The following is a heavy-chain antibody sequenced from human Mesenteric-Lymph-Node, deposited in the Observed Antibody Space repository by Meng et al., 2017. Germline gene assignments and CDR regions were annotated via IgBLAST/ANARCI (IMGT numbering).Heavy chain of an antibody. CDR3: ARRPTGIDY. CDR1: GGSRSGAY. J-gene: IGHJ4*02. Sequence: QRPQRGAGLLKPSGTLSLTCAVNGGSRSGAYWNRVRQPPGKGLERIGGIIHGGRPSYNPSLKSRVTITIDTSKNQLSLMLSSVTAADTAVYYCARRPTGIDYWGQGTLVTVSS. D-gene: IGHD2-8*02. CDR2: IIHGGRP. V-gene: IGHV4-34*12.